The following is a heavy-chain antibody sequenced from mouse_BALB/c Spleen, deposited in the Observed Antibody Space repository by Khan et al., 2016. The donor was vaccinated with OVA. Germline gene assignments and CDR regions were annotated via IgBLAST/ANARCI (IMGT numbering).Heavy chain of an antibody. D-gene: IGHD1-1*01. V-gene: IGHV1S136*01. CDR1: GYTFTSYV. CDR2: ISPNSDGS. Sequence: VQLQQSGPELVKPGASVKMSCKASGYTFTSYVMHWVKQKPGQGLEWIGYISPNSDGSKYNEKFRGKATLTSDKSSSTAYMELSSLTSEDSAVDYWWRSLYYYGSAYEGFAYWGQGTLVTVSA. CDR3: WRSLYYYGSAYEGFAY. J-gene: IGHJ3*01.